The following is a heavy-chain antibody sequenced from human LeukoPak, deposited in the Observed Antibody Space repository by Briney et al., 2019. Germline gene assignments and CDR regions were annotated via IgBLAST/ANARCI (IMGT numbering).Heavy chain of an antibody. J-gene: IGHJ4*02. CDR1: GGSISRGDYY. V-gene: IGHV4-61*08. D-gene: IGHD6-13*01. Sequence: SETLSLTCTVSGGSISRGDYYWSWIRQSPGKGLEWIGYIYYSGSTNYNPSLKSRVTISVDTSKNQFSLRLSSVTAADTAVYYCASSWLTAAFFDYWGQGTLVTVSS. CDR3: ASSWLTAAFFDY. CDR2: IYYSGST.